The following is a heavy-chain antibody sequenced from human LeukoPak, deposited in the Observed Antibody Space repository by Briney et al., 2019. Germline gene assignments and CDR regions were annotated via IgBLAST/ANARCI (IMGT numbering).Heavy chain of an antibody. CDR2: FDPEDGET. V-gene: IGHV1-24*01. CDR1: GYTLSDLS. Sequence: ASVKVSCKVSGYTLSDLSMDWVRQAPGKGLEWMGGFDPEDGETIYAQKFQGRVTMTEDTSTDTAYMELSSLRSEDTAVYYCATELWNSSWFWGQGTLVTVSS. CDR3: ATELWNSSWF. D-gene: IGHD6-13*01. J-gene: IGHJ4*02.